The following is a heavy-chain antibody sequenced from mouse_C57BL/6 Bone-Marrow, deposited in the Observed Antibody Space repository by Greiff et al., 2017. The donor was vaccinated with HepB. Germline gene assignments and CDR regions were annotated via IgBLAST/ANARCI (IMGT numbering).Heavy chain of an antibody. CDR3: TRKFIYYYGSSYLYYYAMDY. J-gene: IGHJ4*01. V-gene: IGHV1-15*01. Sequence: QVQLQQSGAELVRPGASVTLSCKASGYTFTDYEMHWVKQTPVHGLEWIGAIDPETGGTAYNQKFKGKAILTADTSSSTAYMELRSLTSEDSAVYYCTRKFIYYYGSSYLYYYAMDYWGQGTSVTVSS. CDR2: IDPETGGT. D-gene: IGHD1-1*01. CDR1: GYTFTDYE.